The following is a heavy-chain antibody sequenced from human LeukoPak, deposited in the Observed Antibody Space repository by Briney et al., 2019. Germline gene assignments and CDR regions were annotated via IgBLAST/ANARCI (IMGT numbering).Heavy chain of an antibody. J-gene: IGHJ4*02. V-gene: IGHV1-69*04. CDR1: GGTFSSYA. Sequence: SVKVSCKASGGTFSSYAISWVRQAPGQGLEWMGRIIPILGIANYAQKFQGRVTVTADKSTSTAYMELSSLRSEDTAVYYCASLGATVTFDYWGQGTLVTVSS. D-gene: IGHD4-17*01. CDR2: IIPILGIA. CDR3: ASLGATVTFDY.